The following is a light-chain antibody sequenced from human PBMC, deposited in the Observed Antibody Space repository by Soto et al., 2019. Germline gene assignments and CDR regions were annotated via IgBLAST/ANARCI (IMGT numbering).Light chain of an antibody. CDR2: WAS. CDR3: HQYYTTWT. J-gene: IGKJ1*01. Sequence: IVVTQSPDSLAVSLGERATINCRSSQSLLHSSNKKNYLAWYQQRPGKAPKLLIYWASTRESGVPDRLSGSGSGTDFTLTIRSLQPEDAAVYFCHQYYTTWTFGQGTKVDIK. CDR1: QSLLHSSNKKNY. V-gene: IGKV4-1*01.